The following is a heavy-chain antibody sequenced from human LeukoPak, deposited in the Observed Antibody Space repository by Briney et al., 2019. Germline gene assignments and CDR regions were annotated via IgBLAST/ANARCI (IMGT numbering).Heavy chain of an antibody. J-gene: IGHJ4*02. V-gene: IGHV3-23*01. CDR2: IDESGAGT. Sequence: GGSLRLSCAAPGFTFNSFAMSWVRQAPGKGLEWVSGIDESGAGTFYADSVKGRFTISRDNSKNTLFLQMNSLRVEDTAAYYCANTHDYGDYWGQGTLVTVSS. CDR3: ANTHDYGDY. CDR1: GFTFNSFA.